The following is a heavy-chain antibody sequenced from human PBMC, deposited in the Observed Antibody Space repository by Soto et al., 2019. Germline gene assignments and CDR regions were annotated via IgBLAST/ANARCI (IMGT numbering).Heavy chain of an antibody. CDR1: GFTFRSYG. Sequence: GGSLRLSCAASGFTFRSYGMHWVRQAPGKGLEWVAVIWYDGSNKYYADSVKGRFTISRDNSKNTLYLQMNSLRAEDTAVYYCARAQGSDAFDIWGQGTMVTVSS. CDR3: ARAQGSDAFDI. CDR2: IWYDGSNK. J-gene: IGHJ3*02. V-gene: IGHV3-33*01. D-gene: IGHD2-15*01.